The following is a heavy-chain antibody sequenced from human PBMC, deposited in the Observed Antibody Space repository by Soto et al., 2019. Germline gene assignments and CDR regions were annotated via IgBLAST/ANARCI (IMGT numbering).Heavy chain of an antibody. CDR3: ARANSSGWPNWFDP. V-gene: IGHV4-39*01. J-gene: IGHJ5*02. Sequence: SVTLSDTCTVSGGSISSSSYYWGWISQPPGKGLEWIGSIYYSGSTYYNPSLKSRVTISVDTSKNQFSLKLSSVTAADTAVYYCARANSSGWPNWFDPWGQGTLVTVSS. D-gene: IGHD6-19*01. CDR1: GGSISSSSYY. CDR2: IYYSGST.